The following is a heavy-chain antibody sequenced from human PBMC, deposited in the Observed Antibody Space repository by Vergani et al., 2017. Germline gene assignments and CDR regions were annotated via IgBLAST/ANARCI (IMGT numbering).Heavy chain of an antibody. CDR2: IFHRGSA. D-gene: IGHD2-21*02. CDR3: ARGYGGVTVNPGAYDI. V-gene: IGHV4-59*01. Sequence: QLHLQESGPGLVKPSETLSLTCTVSGGSISAYHWSWIRQSPGKGLEWIGDIFHRGSAEYNPSLRSRVAMSVDSSKKHFSLTLTSVTAADTAVYYCARGYGGVTVNPGAYDIWGQGTKVIVSS. CDR1: GGSISAYH. J-gene: IGHJ3*02.